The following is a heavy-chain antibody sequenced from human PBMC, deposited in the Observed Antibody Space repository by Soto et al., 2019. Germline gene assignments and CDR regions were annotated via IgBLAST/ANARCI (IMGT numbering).Heavy chain of an antibody. J-gene: IGHJ4*02. CDR1: GGSISSGDYY. Sequence: PSETLSLTCTVSGGSISSGDYYWSWIRQPPGKGLEWIAYIHHTGSPYYNLSLKSRLTISIDTSKNQFSLRLSSVTAADTAVYYCARYRHSGSYFFDYWGQGILVTGSS. CDR3: ARYRHSGSYFFDY. D-gene: IGHD1-26*01. CDR2: IHHTGSP. V-gene: IGHV4-30-4*02.